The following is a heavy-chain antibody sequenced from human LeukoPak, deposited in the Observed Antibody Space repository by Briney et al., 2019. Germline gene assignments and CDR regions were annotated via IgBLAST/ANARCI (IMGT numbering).Heavy chain of an antibody. CDR2: ISSSSSTI. CDR3: ARDGEYDPGYFDY. Sequence: LTGGSLRLSCAASGFTFSNYAMNWVRQAPGKGLEWVSYISSSSSTIYYADSVKGRFTISRDNAKNSLYLQTNSLRAEDTAVYYCARDGEYDPGYFDYWGQGTLVTVSS. J-gene: IGHJ4*02. V-gene: IGHV3-48*01. D-gene: IGHD2/OR15-2a*01. CDR1: GFTFSNYA.